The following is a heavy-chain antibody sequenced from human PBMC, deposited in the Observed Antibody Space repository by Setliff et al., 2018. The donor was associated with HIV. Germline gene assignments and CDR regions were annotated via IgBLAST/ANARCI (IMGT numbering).Heavy chain of an antibody. CDR1: GITFKDHW. Sequence: PGGSLRLSCAVSGITFKDHWMTWVRQAPGKGLEWVSDISSSGNTLNYADSVKGRFIISRDNAKNSLYLQMNSLRDEDTAVYYCARYCSGATCPPWFWGQGSLVTVSS. D-gene: IGHD2-15*01. CDR2: ISSSGNTL. V-gene: IGHV3-11*04. J-gene: IGHJ4*02. CDR3: ARYCSGATCPPWF.